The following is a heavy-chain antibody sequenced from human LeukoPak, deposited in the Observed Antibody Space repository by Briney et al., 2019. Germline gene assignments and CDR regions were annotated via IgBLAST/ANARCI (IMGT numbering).Heavy chain of an antibody. J-gene: IGHJ4*02. Sequence: GGSLRLSCAASGFTFSSYGMHWVRQAPGKGLEWVAFIRYDGSNKYYADSVKGRFTISRDNSKNTLYLQVNSLRAEDTAVYYCARGIAVAGKDVYFDYWGQGTLVTVSS. CDR2: IRYDGSNK. CDR3: ARGIAVAGKDVYFDY. D-gene: IGHD6-19*01. CDR1: GFTFSSYG. V-gene: IGHV3-30*02.